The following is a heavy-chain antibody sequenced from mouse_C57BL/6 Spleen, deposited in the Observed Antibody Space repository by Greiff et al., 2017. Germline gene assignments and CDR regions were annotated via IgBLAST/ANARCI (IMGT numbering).Heavy chain of an antibody. CDR3: TRWRRNAMDY. CDR1: GYTFTDYE. V-gene: IGHV1-15*01. Sequence: VQLQQSGAELVRPGASVTLSCKASGYTFTDYEMHWVKQTPVHGLEWIGAIDPETGGTAYNQKFKGKAILTADKSSSTAYMELRSLTSEDSAVYYCTRWRRNAMDYWGQGTSVTVSS. J-gene: IGHJ4*01. CDR2: IDPETGGT.